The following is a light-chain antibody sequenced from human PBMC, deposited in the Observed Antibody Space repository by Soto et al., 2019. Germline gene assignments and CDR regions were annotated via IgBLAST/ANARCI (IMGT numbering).Light chain of an antibody. CDR1: QDISNY. CDR2: DAS. J-gene: IGKJ3*01. Sequence: DIQMTQSPSSLSASVGDRVTITCQASQDISNYLNWYQRKPGKAPKLLIYDASNLETGVPSRFSGSGSGTDFTFTISSLQHEDIATYYCQQYDNLPFTFGPGTKVDIK. CDR3: QQYDNLPFT. V-gene: IGKV1-33*01.